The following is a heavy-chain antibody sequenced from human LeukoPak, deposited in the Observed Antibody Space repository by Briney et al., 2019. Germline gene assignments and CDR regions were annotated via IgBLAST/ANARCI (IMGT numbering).Heavy chain of an antibody. CDR1: GFTFSDYY. Sequence: GGSLRLSCAASGFTFSDYYMSWIRQAPGKGLEWVSYISSSSSTIYYTDSVRGRFTISRDNAENSLYLQMTSLRVEDTAVYYCASHPPHDYWGQGTLVTVSS. CDR2: ISSSSSTI. J-gene: IGHJ4*02. CDR3: ASHPPHDY. V-gene: IGHV3-11*04.